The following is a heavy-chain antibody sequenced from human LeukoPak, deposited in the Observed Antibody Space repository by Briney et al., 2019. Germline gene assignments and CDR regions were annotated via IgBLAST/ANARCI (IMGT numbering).Heavy chain of an antibody. V-gene: IGHV3-53*01. Sequence: GGSLRLSCAASGFVVSSNYMAWVRQAPGRGLDWVSFMYSDSNIYYADSVKGRFTISRDDSKNTLYLHMNSLRVEDTAIYYCARGILGLIPIDYWGQGTLVTVSS. CDR3: ARGILGLIPIDY. J-gene: IGHJ4*02. D-gene: IGHD1-26*01. CDR1: GFVVSSNY. CDR2: MYSDSNI.